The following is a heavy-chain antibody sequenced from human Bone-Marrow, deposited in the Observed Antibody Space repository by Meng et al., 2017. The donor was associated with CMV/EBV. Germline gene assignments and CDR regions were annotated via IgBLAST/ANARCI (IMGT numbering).Heavy chain of an antibody. V-gene: IGHV4-34*01. CDR1: GGSFSGYY. D-gene: IGHD6-19*01. CDR2: INHSGST. CDR3: ARAQAVAGRFCVY. J-gene: IGHJ4*02. Sequence: QVQHRQGGEGLLQPSETLSLTCAVYGGSFSGYYWSWIRQPPGKGLEWIGEINHSGSTNYNPSLKSRVTISVDTSKNQFSLKLSSVTAADTAVYYCARAQAVAGRFCVYWGQGTLVTVSS.